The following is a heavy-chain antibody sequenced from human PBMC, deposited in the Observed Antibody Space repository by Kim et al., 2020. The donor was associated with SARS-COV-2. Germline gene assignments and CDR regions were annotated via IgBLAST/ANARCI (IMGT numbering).Heavy chain of an antibody. J-gene: IGHJ4*02. Sequence: DSVKGRFTITRDNSKNTLYLQMNSRRAEDTAVYYCAKGTRGRGQLVYFDYWGQGTLVTVSS. CDR3: AKGTRGRGQLVYFDY. V-gene: IGHV3-23*01. D-gene: IGHD6-6*01.